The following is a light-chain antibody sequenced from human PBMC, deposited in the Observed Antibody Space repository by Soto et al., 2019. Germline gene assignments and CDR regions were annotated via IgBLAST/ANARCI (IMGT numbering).Light chain of an antibody. CDR2: GAS. V-gene: IGKV3-15*01. CDR1: QSVSSSY. Sequence: EIVLTQSPATLSLSPGERATLSCRASQSVSSSYLAWYQEKPGQAPRLLMFGASTRATGIPARFSGSGSGTEFTLTISSLQSEDFAIYYCQQYNKMPPWTFGQGTKV. J-gene: IGKJ1*01. CDR3: QQYNKMPPWT.